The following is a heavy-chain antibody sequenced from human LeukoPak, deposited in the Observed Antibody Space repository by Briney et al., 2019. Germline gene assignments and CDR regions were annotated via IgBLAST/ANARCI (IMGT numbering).Heavy chain of an antibody. D-gene: IGHD6-13*01. Sequence: GESLKISCKGSGYSFTSYWIGWVRQMPGKGLEWMGIIYPGDSETRYSPSFQGQVTISADKSLSTAYLQWSSLKASDTAMYYCASWEGYSSTWPYWFDYWGQGTLVTVSS. CDR1: GYSFTSYW. CDR3: ASWEGYSSTWPYWFDY. V-gene: IGHV5-51*01. CDR2: IYPGDSET. J-gene: IGHJ4*02.